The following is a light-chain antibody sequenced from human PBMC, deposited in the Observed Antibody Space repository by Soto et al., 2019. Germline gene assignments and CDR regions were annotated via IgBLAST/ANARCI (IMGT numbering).Light chain of an antibody. CDR2: AAS. Sequence: DIQMTQYTSSLSASVGDRVTITCRASQSISSYLNWYQQKPGKAPKLLIYAASTLQSGVPSRFSGSGSGTDFTLTISCLQSEDFATYYCQQYYSYLITFGQGTRLAIK. CDR3: QQYYSYLIT. CDR1: QSISSY. J-gene: IGKJ5*01. V-gene: IGKV1-39*01.